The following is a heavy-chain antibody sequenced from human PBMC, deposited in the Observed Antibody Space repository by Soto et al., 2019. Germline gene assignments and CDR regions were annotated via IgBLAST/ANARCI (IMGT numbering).Heavy chain of an antibody. J-gene: IGHJ4*02. D-gene: IGHD2-21*01. CDR2: ISWNSGSI. CDR3: AKDIHSSGTYWSSFYN. CDR1: GFTFDDYA. Sequence: EVQLVESGGGLVQPGRSLRLSCAASGFTFDDYAMHWVRQAPGKGLEWVSGISWNSGSIGYADSVKGRFTLSRDNAKNSLYLEMNSLRAEDTALYYCAKDIHSSGTYWSSFYNWGQGTLVTVSS. V-gene: IGHV3-9*01.